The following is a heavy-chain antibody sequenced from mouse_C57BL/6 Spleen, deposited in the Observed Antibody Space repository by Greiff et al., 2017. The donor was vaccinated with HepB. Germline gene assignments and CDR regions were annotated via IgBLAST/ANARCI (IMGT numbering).Heavy chain of an antibody. Sequence: QVQLQQPGAELVMPGASVKLSCKASGYTFTSYWMHWVKQRPGQGLEWIGEIDPSDSYTNYNQKFKGKSTLTVDKSSSTAYMQLSSLTSEDSAVYYCATIYDGYYWGQGTTLTVSS. CDR1: GYTFTSYW. CDR2: IDPSDSYT. J-gene: IGHJ2*01. CDR3: ATIYDGYY. V-gene: IGHV1-69*01. D-gene: IGHD2-3*01.